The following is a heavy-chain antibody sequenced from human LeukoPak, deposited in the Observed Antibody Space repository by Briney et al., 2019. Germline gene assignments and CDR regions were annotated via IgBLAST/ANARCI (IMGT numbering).Heavy chain of an antibody. Sequence: GGSQRLSCAPSGVTFRRHWMPWVRQAPGKGLVWVARINSDGTSTSYADSVKGRFTISRDSATLYLQMNSLTAEDTAVYYCARGPANGGYGVDYWGQGTLVTVSS. CDR3: ARGPANGGYGVDY. J-gene: IGHJ4*02. V-gene: IGHV3-74*01. D-gene: IGHD5-12*01. CDR1: GVTFRRHW. CDR2: INSDGTST.